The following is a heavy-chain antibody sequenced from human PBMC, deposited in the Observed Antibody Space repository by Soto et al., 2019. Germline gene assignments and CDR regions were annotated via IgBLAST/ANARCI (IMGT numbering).Heavy chain of an antibody. CDR3: TREAVVAENWFDP. CDR2: MNPKTGNI. CDR1: GYTFVDYA. J-gene: IGHJ5*02. Sequence: ASVKVSCKASGYTFVDYALHWVRQAPGQGLEWVGWMNPKTGNIKSSHKFEDRVSITRDTATSTAYMELSGLRSEDTAVYFCTREAVVAENWFDPWGQGTLVTVSS. D-gene: IGHD3-22*01. V-gene: IGHV1-3*01.